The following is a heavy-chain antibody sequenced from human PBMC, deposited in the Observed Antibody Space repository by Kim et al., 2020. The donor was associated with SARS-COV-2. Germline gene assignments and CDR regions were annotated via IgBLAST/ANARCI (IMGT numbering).Heavy chain of an antibody. Sequence: ADSVKGRLTITRDNGKNTLYLQMNSLTSEDTGVYYCARDRGIVSHDWYFDLWGRGTLVTVSS. CDR3: ARDRGIVSHDWYFDL. V-gene: IGHV3-74*01. D-gene: IGHD2-21*01. J-gene: IGHJ2*01.